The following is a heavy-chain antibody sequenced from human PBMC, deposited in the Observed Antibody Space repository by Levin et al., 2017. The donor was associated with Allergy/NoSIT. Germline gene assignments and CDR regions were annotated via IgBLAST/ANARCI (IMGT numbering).Heavy chain of an antibody. Sequence: GGSLRLSCAASGFTFSNYWIHWVRQAPGKGLVWVSRITSDGSSTRYADSVKGRFTISRDNAKNTLYLQMNSLRAEDTAVYYCARDNGNGTPFDYWGQGALVTVSS. J-gene: IGHJ4*02. CDR3: ARDNGNGTPFDY. CDR1: GFTFSNYW. V-gene: IGHV3-74*01. CDR2: ITSDGSST. D-gene: IGHD1-1*01.